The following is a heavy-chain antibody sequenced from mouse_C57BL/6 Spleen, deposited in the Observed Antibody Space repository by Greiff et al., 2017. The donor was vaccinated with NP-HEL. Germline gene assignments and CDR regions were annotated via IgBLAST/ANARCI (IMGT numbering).Heavy chain of an antibody. CDR2: INPSSGYT. CDR3: ARSYGYDWYFDV. CDR1: GYTFTSYT. V-gene: IGHV1-4*01. D-gene: IGHD2-2*01. J-gene: IGHJ1*03. Sequence: QVQLKESGAELARPGASVKMSCKASGYTFTSYTMHWVKQRPGQGLEWIGYINPSSGYTKYNQKFKDKATLTADKSSSTAYMQLSSLTSEDSAVYYCARSYGYDWYFDVWGTGTTVTVSS.